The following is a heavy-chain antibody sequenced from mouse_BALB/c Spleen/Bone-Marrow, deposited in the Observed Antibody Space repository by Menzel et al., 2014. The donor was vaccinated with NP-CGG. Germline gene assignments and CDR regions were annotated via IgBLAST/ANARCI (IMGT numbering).Heavy chain of an antibody. V-gene: IGHV3-8*02. D-gene: IGHD2-1*01. J-gene: IGHJ4*01. CDR2: ISYSGTT. CDR3: ARWDFGNRYAMDY. Sequence: EVMLVESGPSVVKPSQTLSLTCSVTGDSITSGFWNWIRKFPGNKLEYVGYISYSGTTYYNPSLKSRISFTRDASKNQYYLQLISVTTEDTATYFCARWDFGNRYAMDYWGQGTSVTVSS. CDR1: GDSITSGF.